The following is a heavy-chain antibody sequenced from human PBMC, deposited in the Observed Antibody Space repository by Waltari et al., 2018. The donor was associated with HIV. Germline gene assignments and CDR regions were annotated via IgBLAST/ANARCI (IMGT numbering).Heavy chain of an antibody. J-gene: IGHJ4*02. D-gene: IGHD1-26*01. V-gene: IGHV4-39*01. CDR1: GRSIRSSSYY. Sequence: QLQLQESGPGLVKPSETLSLTCTVPGRSIRSSSYYWGWIRQPPGKGLEWIGSISYSGTTYYNPSLKSRVTISVDTSKNQFSLKLSSVTAADTAVYYCARQTTPPTTLIDYWGQGTLVTVSS. CDR3: ARQTTPPTTLIDY. CDR2: ISYSGTT.